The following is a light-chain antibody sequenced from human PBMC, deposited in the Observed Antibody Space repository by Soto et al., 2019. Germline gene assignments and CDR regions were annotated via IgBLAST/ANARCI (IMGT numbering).Light chain of an antibody. Sequence: EIVLTQSPGTLSLSPGERATLSCRASEFLSSSYFVWYQQKPGQAPRLLIYAASRRATGIPDRFSGSGSATEYTLTINTVEPEDFAVYYCQQQRTFGQGTKLEIK. J-gene: IGKJ2*01. CDR3: QQQRT. V-gene: IGKV3-20*01. CDR2: AAS. CDR1: EFLSSSY.